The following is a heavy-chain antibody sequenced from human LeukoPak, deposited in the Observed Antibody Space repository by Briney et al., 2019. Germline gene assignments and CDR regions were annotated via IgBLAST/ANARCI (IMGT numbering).Heavy chain of an antibody. D-gene: IGHD6-13*01. CDR1: GGSVSNGSFY. CDR3: ARGGIAAAGTS. J-gene: IGHJ4*02. Sequence: SETLSLTCTVSGGSVSNGSFYWNWIRQPPGKELEWIGNIYYSGNTNYNPSLRSRVTISVDTSKNQFSLKLSSVTAADTAVYYCARGGIAAAGTSWGQGTLVTVSS. CDR2: IYYSGNT. V-gene: IGHV4-61*01.